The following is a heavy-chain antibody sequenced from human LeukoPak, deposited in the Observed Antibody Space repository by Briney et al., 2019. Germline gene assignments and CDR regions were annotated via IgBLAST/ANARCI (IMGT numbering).Heavy chain of an antibody. CDR3: ARGEWSSSPFDY. J-gene: IGHJ4*02. Sequence: PGGSLRLSCAASGFTFSSYWMSWVRQAPGKGLEWVANIKQDGTEKYYVDSLKGRFTISRDNAKKSLYLQMNSLRADDTAVYYCARGEWSSSPFDYWGQGTLVTVSS. V-gene: IGHV3-7*01. D-gene: IGHD6-6*01. CDR1: GFTFSSYW. CDR2: IKQDGTEK.